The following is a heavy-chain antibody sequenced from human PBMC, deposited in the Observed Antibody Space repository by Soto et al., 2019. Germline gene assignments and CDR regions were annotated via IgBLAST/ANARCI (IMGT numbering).Heavy chain of an antibody. CDR2: IIPMFGTP. Sequence: QVQLEQSGAEVKKAGSSVKVSCKAFGGSVNSHAISWVRQAPGQGLEWMGGIIPMFGTPTYAQKFQAGVTISAEESTSTVYLDLSSLRSEDTAVYYCARSRHGAEFNDYGGNYQGFDIWGQGTMVTVSS. J-gene: IGHJ3*02. V-gene: IGHV1-69*01. CDR1: GGSVNSHA. D-gene: IGHD4-17*01. CDR3: ARSRHGAEFNDYGGNYQGFDI.